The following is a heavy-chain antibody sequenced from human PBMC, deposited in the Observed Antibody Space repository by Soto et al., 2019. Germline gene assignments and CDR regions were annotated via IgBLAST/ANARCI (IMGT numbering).Heavy chain of an antibody. D-gene: IGHD2-2*01. CDR1: GYSFTNYW. J-gene: IGHJ6*02. Sequence: RETLKISCKGSGYSFTNYWISWVRQMPGKGLEWMGRIDPSDSYTNYSPSFQGHVTISADKSISTAYLQWSSLKASDTAMYYCERLGTSSNTHYYGMDFCGQGSTVIVS. CDR2: IDPSDSYT. V-gene: IGHV5-10-1*01. CDR3: ERLGTSSNTHYYGMDF.